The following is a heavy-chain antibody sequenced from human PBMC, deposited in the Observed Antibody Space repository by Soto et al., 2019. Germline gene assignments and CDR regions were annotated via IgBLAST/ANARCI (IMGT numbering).Heavy chain of an antibody. V-gene: IGHV3-30*18. CDR2: ISYDGSNK. J-gene: IGHJ4*02. CDR1: GFTFSSYG. CDR3: AKHGLRGYYYDSSGYFY. Sequence: QVQLVESGGGVVQPGRSLRLSCAASGFTFSSYGMHWVRQAPGKGLEWVAVISYDGSNKYYADSVKGRFTISRDNSKNTLYLQMNSLRAEDTAVYYCAKHGLRGYYYDSSGYFYWGQGTLVTVSS. D-gene: IGHD3-22*01.